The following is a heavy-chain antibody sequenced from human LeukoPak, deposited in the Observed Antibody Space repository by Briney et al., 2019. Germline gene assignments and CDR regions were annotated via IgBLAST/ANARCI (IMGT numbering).Heavy chain of an antibody. CDR2: IYPGDSTT. CDR3: ARRAGNSGYFSDAFDI. CDR1: GYSFTHFW. V-gene: IGHV5-51*01. Sequence: GESLKISCKTPGYSFTHFWIAWVRQMPGKGLEWMGIIYPGDSTTRYSPSFQGQVTISADKSITTAYLQWSSLKASDTAMFYCARRAGNSGYFSDAFDIWGQGTMVTVSS. D-gene: IGHD3-22*01. J-gene: IGHJ3*02.